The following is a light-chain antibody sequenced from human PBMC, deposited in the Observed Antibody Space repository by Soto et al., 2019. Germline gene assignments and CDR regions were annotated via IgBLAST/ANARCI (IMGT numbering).Light chain of an antibody. J-gene: IGKJ5*01. V-gene: IGKV3-15*01. CDR2: RAS. CDR1: QSVSSY. CDR3: QQYNEWPIT. Sequence: EIVLTQSPATLSLSPGERATLSCRASQSVSSYLAWYKQKPGQAPRLLIYRASSRATGISGSFRGSGSGTEFTLTITSLKSEDFEVYYCQQYNEWPITFGQGTRLEIK.